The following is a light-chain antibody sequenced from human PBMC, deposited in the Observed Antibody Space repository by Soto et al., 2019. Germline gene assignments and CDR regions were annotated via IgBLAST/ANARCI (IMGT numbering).Light chain of an antibody. CDR2: MIS. J-gene: IGKJ2*01. V-gene: IGKV2-24*01. CDR1: QSLVHGDGNTY. CDR3: MQATQAYT. Sequence: DIVLTQTPLSSPVTLGQPASISCRSSQSLVHGDGNTYLSWLQQRPGQPPRLLIYMISNRFSGVPDRFAGSGAGTDFTLRISGVEAEDVGVYYCMQATQAYTFGQRTKLEIK.